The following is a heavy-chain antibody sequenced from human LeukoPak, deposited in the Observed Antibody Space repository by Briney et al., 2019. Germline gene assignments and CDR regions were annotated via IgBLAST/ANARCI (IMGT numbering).Heavy chain of an antibody. CDR3: ARDFTSYDSTADLAFDI. J-gene: IGHJ3*02. CDR1: GYTFTSYA. CDR2: INAGNGNT. D-gene: IGHD3-22*01. Sequence: ASVKVSCKASGYTFTSYAMHWVRQAPGQRLEWMGWINAGNGNTKYSQKFQGRVTITRDTSASTAYMELSSLRSEDTAVYYCARDFTSYDSTADLAFDIWGQGTMVTVSS. V-gene: IGHV1-3*01.